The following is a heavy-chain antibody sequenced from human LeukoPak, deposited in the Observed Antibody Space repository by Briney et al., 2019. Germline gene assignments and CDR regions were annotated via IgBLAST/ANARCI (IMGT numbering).Heavy chain of an antibody. Sequence: APVKVSCKASGYTFTGYYMHWVRQAPGQGLEWMGWINPNSGGTNYAQKFQGRVTMTRDTSISTAYMELSRLRSDDTAVYYCARVGSGWYLGIFDYWGQGTLVTVSS. J-gene: IGHJ4*02. CDR3: ARVGSGWYLGIFDY. D-gene: IGHD6-19*01. CDR1: GYTFTGYY. V-gene: IGHV1-2*02. CDR2: INPNSGGT.